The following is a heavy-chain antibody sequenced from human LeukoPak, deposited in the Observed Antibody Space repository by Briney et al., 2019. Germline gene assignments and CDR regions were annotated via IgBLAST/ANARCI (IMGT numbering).Heavy chain of an antibody. D-gene: IGHD1-26*01. Sequence: PSETLSLTCTVPGGSISSYYWSWIRQPPGKGLEWTGYIYYSGSANYNPSLKSRVTISVDMSKNQFSLILSSVTAADTAVYYCARHGPYLGRLGWFDPWGQGTLVTVSS. CDR2: IYYSGSA. J-gene: IGHJ5*02. V-gene: IGHV4-59*08. CDR1: GGSISSYY. CDR3: ARHGPYLGRLGWFDP.